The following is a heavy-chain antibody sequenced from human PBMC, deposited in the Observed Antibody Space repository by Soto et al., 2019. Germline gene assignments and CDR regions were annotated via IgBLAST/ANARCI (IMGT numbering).Heavy chain of an antibody. CDR1: GFTFSGHL. CDR3: ARLQCTSGCFVDR. Sequence: GGSLRLSCAASGFTFSGHLMEWVRQAPGKGLEWVGRSRDKANGYTTEYAASVKGRFIISRDDSKNSLYLQMNSLKSEDTALYYCARLQCTSGCFVDRWGQGTLVTVSS. V-gene: IGHV3-72*01. D-gene: IGHD6-19*01. CDR2: SRDKANGYTT. J-gene: IGHJ5*02.